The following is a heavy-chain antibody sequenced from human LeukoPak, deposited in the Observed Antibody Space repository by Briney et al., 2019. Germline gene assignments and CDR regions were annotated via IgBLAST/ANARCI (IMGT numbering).Heavy chain of an antibody. CDR3: AKDVGDYGTYYFDY. D-gene: IGHD4-17*01. Sequence: GGSLRLSCAASGFTSSSYAMSWVRQAPGKGLEWVSAISGSGGSTYYADSVKGRFTISRDNSKNTLYLQMNSLRAEDTAVYYCAKDVGDYGTYYFDYWGQGTLVTVSS. CDR1: GFTSSSYA. V-gene: IGHV3-23*01. CDR2: ISGSGGST. J-gene: IGHJ4*02.